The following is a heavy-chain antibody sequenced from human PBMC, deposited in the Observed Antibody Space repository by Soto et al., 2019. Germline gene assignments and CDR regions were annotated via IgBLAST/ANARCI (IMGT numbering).Heavy chain of an antibody. CDR1: GFTFSNAW. V-gene: IGHV3-15*07. Sequence: GGSLRLSCAAPGFTFSNAWMNWVRQAPGKGLEWVGRIKSKTDGGTTDYAAPVKGRFTISRDDSKNTLYLQMNSLKTEDTAVYYCTKDYYDSSGYPDAFDIWGQGTMVTVSS. J-gene: IGHJ3*02. CDR3: TKDYYDSSGYPDAFDI. D-gene: IGHD3-22*01. CDR2: IKSKTDGGTT.